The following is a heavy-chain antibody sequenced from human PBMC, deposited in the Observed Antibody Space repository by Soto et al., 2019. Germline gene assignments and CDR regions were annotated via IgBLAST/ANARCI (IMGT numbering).Heavy chain of an antibody. D-gene: IGHD2-2*01. Sequence: SETLSLTCTVSGGSISSGGYYWSWIRQHPGKGLEWIGNIYYSGSNYYNPSLKSRVTISVDTSKNQFSLKLSSVTAADTAVYYCARGSLGYCSSTSCYLFDYWGQGTLVTVSS. V-gene: IGHV4-31*03. CDR3: ARGSLGYCSSTSCYLFDY. J-gene: IGHJ4*02. CDR2: IYYSGSN. CDR1: GGSISSGGYY.